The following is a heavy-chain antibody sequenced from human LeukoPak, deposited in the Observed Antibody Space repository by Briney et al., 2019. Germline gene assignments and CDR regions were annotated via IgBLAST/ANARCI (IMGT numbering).Heavy chain of an antibody. CDR3: ARSSGYTAMAPGAFDI. CDR1: GFTFSSYW. J-gene: IGHJ3*02. V-gene: IGHV3-7*01. D-gene: IGHD5-18*01. Sequence: PGGSLRLSCAASGFTFSSYWMSWVRQAPGKGLEWVANIKQDGSEKYYVDSVKGRFTISRDNAKNSLYLQMNSLRAEDTAVYYCARSSGYTAMAPGAFDIWGQGTMVTVSS. CDR2: IKQDGSEK.